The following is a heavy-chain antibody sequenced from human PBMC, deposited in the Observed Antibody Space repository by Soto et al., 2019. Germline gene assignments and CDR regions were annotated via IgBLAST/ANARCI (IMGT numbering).Heavy chain of an antibody. CDR3: ARVSIAVAGLAYYYYYCGMDV. J-gene: IGHJ6*02. Sequence: PSETLSLTCAVYGGSFSGYYWSWIRQPPGKGLEWIGEINHSGSTNYNPSLKSRVTISVDTSKNQFSLKLSSVTAADTAVYYCARVSIAVAGLAYYYYYCGMDVWGQGTTVTVSS. D-gene: IGHD6-19*01. V-gene: IGHV4-34*01. CDR2: INHSGST. CDR1: GGSFSGYY.